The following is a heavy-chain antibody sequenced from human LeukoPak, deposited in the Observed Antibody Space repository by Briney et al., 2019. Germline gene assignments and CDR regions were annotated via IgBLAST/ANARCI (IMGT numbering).Heavy chain of an antibody. D-gene: IGHD6-13*01. Sequence: PGGSLRLSCAASGFTFSSYWMSWVRQAPGKGLEWVANIKQDGSEKYYVDSVKGRFTISRDNAKNSLYLQMNSLRAEDTAVYYCARCRTGSSSWYRYYYYYYMDVWGKGTTVTVSS. J-gene: IGHJ6*03. CDR2: IKQDGSEK. V-gene: IGHV3-7*01. CDR3: ARCRTGSSSWYRYYYYYYMDV. CDR1: GFTFSSYW.